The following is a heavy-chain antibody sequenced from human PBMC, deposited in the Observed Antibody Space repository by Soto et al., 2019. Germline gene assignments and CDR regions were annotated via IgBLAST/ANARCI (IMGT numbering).Heavy chain of an antibody. CDR3: ARAPDY. Sequence: QLHLQESGPGLVKPSETLSLTCTVSGGSVSSSGSHYWGWIRQPPGQGLEWIGSIYHSGSTYYNPXLXSPXTISVDTSKNQFSLELNSVTAADTAIYYCARAPDYWGQGTLVTVSS. J-gene: IGHJ4*02. V-gene: IGHV4-39*01. CDR1: GGSVSSSGSHY. CDR2: IYHSGST.